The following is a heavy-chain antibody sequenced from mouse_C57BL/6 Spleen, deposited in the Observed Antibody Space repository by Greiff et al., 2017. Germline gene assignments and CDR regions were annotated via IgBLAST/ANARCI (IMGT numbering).Heavy chain of an antibody. CDR1: GYTFTSYW. Sequence: QVQLQQPGAELVRPGSSVKLSCKASGYTFTSYWMDWVKQRPGQGLEWIGNIYPSDSETHYNQKFKDKATLTVDKSSSTAYMQLSSLTSEDSAVYYCARRMGTGGYYFDYRGQGTTLTASS. CDR2: IYPSDSET. CDR3: ARRMGTGGYYFDY. J-gene: IGHJ2*01. D-gene: IGHD3-3*01. V-gene: IGHV1-61*01.